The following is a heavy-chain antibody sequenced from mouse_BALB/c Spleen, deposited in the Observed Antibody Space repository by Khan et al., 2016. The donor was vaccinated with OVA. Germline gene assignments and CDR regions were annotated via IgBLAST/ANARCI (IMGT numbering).Heavy chain of an antibody. CDR3: ARENYNGRSCYAMDY. Sequence: DLVKPGASVKLSCKASGYTFTSYWINWIKQRPGQGLEWIGRIAPGSSNAYYNDMFKDKATLTVDTSSSTAYIQLSSLSSEDSAVYFGARENYNGRSCYAMDYWGQGTSVTVSS. CDR1: GYTFTSYW. CDR2: IAPGSSNA. J-gene: IGHJ4*01. D-gene: IGHD1-1*01. V-gene: IGHV1S41*01.